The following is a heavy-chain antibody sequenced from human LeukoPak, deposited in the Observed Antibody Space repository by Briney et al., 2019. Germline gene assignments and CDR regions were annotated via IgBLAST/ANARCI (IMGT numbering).Heavy chain of an antibody. CDR2: ISVYSDDT. CDR3: AREGDSSGYFFRLDY. Sequence: ASVKVSCKASGYTFTNYAISWVRQAPGQGLEWMGWISVYSDDTKSAQNLQGRITMTTDTSTSTAYMELRSLRSDDTAVYYCAREGDSSGYFFRLDYWGQGILVTVSS. V-gene: IGHV1-18*01. CDR1: GYTFTNYA. D-gene: IGHD3-22*01. J-gene: IGHJ4*02.